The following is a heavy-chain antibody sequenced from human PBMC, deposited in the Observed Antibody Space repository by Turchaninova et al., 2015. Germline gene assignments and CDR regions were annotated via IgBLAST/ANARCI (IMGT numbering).Heavy chain of an antibody. V-gene: IGHV4-59*01. J-gene: IGHJ4*02. CDR1: GGSISKYS. Sequence: QVQLQESGPGLVKPSETLSLPCTVSGGSISKYSWSWIRPPPGKGLEVIADIHHRGSTNYNPSLKSRVTMSLDTSKNQFSLKLTSVTAADTAVYYCARDGDTYGYGYFDSWGLGTLVTVSS. CDR3: ARDGDTYGYGYFDS. D-gene: IGHD5-18*01. CDR2: IHHRGST.